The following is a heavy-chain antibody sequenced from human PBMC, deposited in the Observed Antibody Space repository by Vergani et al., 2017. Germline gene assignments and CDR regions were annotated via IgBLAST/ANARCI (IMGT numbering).Heavy chain of an antibody. CDR1: GVTFSSYW. J-gene: IGHJ4*02. Sequence: EVQLVESGGGLVQPGGSLRLSCAASGVTFSSYWMSWVRQAPGKGLEWVANIKQDGSEKYYVDSVKGRLTISRDNSKNTLYLQMNSLTAEDTAVYDGTNVLLLAVAGDLFPYWGQGTLVTVSS. CDR2: IKQDGSEK. V-gene: IGHV3-7*03. D-gene: IGHD6-19*01. CDR3: TNVLLLAVAGDLFPY.